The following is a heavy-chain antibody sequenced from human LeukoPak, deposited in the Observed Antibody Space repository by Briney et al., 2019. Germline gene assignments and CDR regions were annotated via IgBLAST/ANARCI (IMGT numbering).Heavy chain of an antibody. V-gene: IGHV3-33*01. CDR2: IWYDGSNK. CDR3: ATNQIMIREYYFDY. Sequence: PGRSLRLSCAASGFTFSTYGMHWVRQAPGKGREWGAVIWYDGSNKYYADSVKGRFTISRDNSKNTLYLQMNSLRAEDTAVYYCATNQIMIREYYFDYWGQGTLVTVSS. CDR1: GFTFSTYG. J-gene: IGHJ4*02. D-gene: IGHD3-16*01.